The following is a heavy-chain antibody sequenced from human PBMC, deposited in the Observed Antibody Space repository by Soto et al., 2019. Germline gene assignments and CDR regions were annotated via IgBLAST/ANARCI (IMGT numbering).Heavy chain of an antibody. Sequence: SETLSLTCAVYGGSFSGYYWSWIRQPPGKGLEWIGEINHSGSTNYNPSLKSRVTISVDTSKNQFSLKLSSVTAADTAVYYCARGPGGGYGSEYGMDVWGQGTTVTVSS. J-gene: IGHJ6*02. D-gene: IGHD5-12*01. CDR3: ARGPGGGYGSEYGMDV. CDR1: GGSFSGYY. V-gene: IGHV4-34*01. CDR2: INHSGST.